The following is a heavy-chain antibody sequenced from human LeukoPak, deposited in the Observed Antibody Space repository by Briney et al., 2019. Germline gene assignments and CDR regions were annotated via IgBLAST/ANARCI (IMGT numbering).Heavy chain of an antibody. D-gene: IGHD3-22*01. Sequence: SETLSLTCTVSGGSISSYYWSWIRQPPGKGLEWIGYIYTSGSTNYNPSLKSRVTISVDTSKNQFSLKLSSVTAADTAVYYCARHQITSTYYYYSCVHDAFDIWGQGTRVTVSS. J-gene: IGHJ3*02. CDR1: GGSISSYY. V-gene: IGHV4-4*09. CDR3: ARHQITSTYYYYSCVHDAFDI. CDR2: IYTSGST.